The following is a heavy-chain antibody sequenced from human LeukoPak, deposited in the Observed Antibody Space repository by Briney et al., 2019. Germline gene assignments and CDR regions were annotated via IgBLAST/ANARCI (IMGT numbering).Heavy chain of an antibody. Sequence: GGSLRLSCAASGFTFSSYGMHWVRQAPGKGLEWVGFIRSKAYGGTTEYAASVKGRFTISRDDSKSIAYLQMNSLKTEDTAVYYCTRGSSSGWYIFDYWGQGTLVTVSS. CDR2: IRSKAYGGTT. CDR3: TRGSSSGWYIFDY. D-gene: IGHD6-19*01. V-gene: IGHV3-49*04. J-gene: IGHJ4*02. CDR1: GFTFSSYG.